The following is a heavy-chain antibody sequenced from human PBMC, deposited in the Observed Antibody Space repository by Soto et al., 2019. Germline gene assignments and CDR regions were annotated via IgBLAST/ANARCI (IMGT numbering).Heavy chain of an antibody. J-gene: IGHJ4*02. CDR1: GFGFSSVC. D-gene: IGHD3-9*01. V-gene: IGHV3-15*07. CDR3: STGYYDITFPFDH. CDR2: IRSQTAGGAA. Sequence: GGSLRLSCVASGFGFSSVCMSWVRPAPGRGLEWVGRIRSQTAGGAADYAGPLKGRFTISRDDSTHTVYLQMRGLKTEDTAVYYCSTGYYDITFPFDHWGQGTPVTDSS.